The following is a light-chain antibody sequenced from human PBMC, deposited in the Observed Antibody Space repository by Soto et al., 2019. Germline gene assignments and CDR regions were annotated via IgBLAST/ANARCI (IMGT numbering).Light chain of an antibody. J-gene: IGKJ1*01. CDR1: QSVSSSY. Sequence: EIVLTQSPGTLSLSPGERATLSCRASQSVSSSYLAWYQQKPGQAPRLLIYGASSRATGIPDRFTGSGSGTDFTLTISRLEPEDFAVFYCHQYGSSPQTFGQGPRWIS. V-gene: IGKV3-20*01. CDR3: HQYGSSPQT. CDR2: GAS.